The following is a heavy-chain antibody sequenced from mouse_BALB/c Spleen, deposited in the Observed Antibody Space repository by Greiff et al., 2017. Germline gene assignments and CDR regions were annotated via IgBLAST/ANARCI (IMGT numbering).Heavy chain of an antibody. V-gene: IGHV5-12-2*01. J-gene: IGHJ2*01. Sequence: EVNLVESGGGLVQPGGSLKLSCAASGFTFSSYTMSWVRQTPEKRLEWVAYISNGGGSTYYPDTVKGRFTISRDNAKNTLYLQMSSLKSEDTAMYYCARLHGSSYYFDYWGQGTTLTVSS. CDR2: ISNGGGST. CDR3: ARLHGSSYYFDY. CDR1: GFTFSSYT. D-gene: IGHD1-1*01.